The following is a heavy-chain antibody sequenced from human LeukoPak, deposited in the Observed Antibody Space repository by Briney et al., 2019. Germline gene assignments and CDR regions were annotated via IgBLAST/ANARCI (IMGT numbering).Heavy chain of an antibody. CDR1: GFTFSSYS. CDR2: ISSSSSYI. CDR3: ARAEDIVVVLAVQGLYYYGMDV. J-gene: IGHJ6*02. D-gene: IGHD2-15*01. V-gene: IGHV3-21*01. Sequence: GGSLRLSCAASGFTFSSYSMNWVRQAPGKGLEWVSSISSSSSYIYYADSVKGRFTISRDNAKNSLYLQMNSLRAEDTAVYYCARAEDIVVVLAVQGLYYYGMDVWGQGTTVTVSS.